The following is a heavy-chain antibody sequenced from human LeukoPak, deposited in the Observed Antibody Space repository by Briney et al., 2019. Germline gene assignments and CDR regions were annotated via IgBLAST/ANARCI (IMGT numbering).Heavy chain of an antibody. CDR1: GFSFTNHA. Sequence: GGSLRLSCAGSGFSFTNHAMIWVRQAPGKGLEWVSAITGNSGTRIYADSVKGRFTISRDNSKNTLYLQMNSLRGEDTAVYYCARDPNGDYIGAFDFQRWGQGTQVTVSS. J-gene: IGHJ1*01. D-gene: IGHD4-17*01. CDR2: ITGNSGTR. V-gene: IGHV3-23*01. CDR3: ARDPNGDYIGAFDFQR.